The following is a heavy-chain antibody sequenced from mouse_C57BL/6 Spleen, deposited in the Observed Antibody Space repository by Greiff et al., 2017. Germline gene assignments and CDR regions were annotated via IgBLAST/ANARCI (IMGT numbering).Heavy chain of an antibody. CDR2: IHPNSGST. D-gene: IGHD1-1*01. CDR3: ARRTTVVEGAMDY. CDR1: GYTFTSYW. J-gene: IGHJ4*01. V-gene: IGHV1-64*01. Sequence: QVQLQQPGAELVKPGASVKLSCKASGYTFTSYWMHWVKQRPGQGLEWIGMIHPNSGSTNYNEKFKSKATLTVDKSSSTAYMQLSSLTSEDSAVXYCARRTTVVEGAMDYWGQGTSVTVSS.